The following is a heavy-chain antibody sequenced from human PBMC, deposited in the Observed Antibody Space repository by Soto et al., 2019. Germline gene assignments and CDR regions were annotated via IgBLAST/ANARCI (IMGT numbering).Heavy chain of an antibody. J-gene: IGHJ4*02. Sequence: GEALKISCKGSGYTFTDYWIGWVRQMPGKGLELMGIIHPRDSDIRYSPSFQGHSTFSVDKSISTAYLKWSSLNASDTAMYYCALLYYSNRGTFYSFDXWGQGSLDTVSX. V-gene: IGHV5-51*06. CDR3: ALLYYSNRGTFYSFDX. CDR2: IHPRDSDI. CDR1: GYTFTDYW. D-gene: IGHD2-8*01.